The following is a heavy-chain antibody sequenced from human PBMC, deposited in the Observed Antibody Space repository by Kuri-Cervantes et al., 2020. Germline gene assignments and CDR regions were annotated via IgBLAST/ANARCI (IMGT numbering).Heavy chain of an antibody. J-gene: IGHJ2*01. Sequence: GSLRLSCTVSGGSISSYYWSWIRQHPGKGLEWIGYIYYSGSTYYNPSLKSRVTISVDTSKNQFSLKLSSVTAADTAVYYCARHYYDSSGYFGFWYFDLWGRGTLVTVSS. V-gene: IGHV4-59*08. CDR2: IYYSGST. CDR3: ARHYYDSSGYFGFWYFDL. CDR1: GGSISSYY. D-gene: IGHD3-22*01.